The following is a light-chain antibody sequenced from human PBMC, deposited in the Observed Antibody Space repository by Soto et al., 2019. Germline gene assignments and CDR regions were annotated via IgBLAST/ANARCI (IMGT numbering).Light chain of an antibody. Sequence: DIQMTQSPASLSASIGDTATIACRASQNIDIYLNWYQHKPGPVPKLLIYAASGLQTGAPSRFSGSGSGTDFSLTITSRQPEDFAHYDGQQSRTTPYTVGQGTKVDSK. CDR1: QNIDIY. V-gene: IGKV1-39*01. CDR2: AAS. J-gene: IGKJ1*01. CDR3: QQSRTTPYT.